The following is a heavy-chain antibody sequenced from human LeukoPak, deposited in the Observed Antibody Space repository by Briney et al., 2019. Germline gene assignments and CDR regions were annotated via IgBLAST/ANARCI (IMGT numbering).Heavy chain of an antibody. CDR3: ARVSFGPASEWFDP. D-gene: IGHD3/OR15-3a*01. Sequence: TGGSLRLSCAASGFNVRSKYMSWVRQAPGKGLECVSVFYSGGTTAYADSVRGRFTVSIDNSNNTLYLQMNSLRAEDTAVYYCARVSFGPASEWFDPWGQGTLVTVSS. CDR2: FYSGGTT. V-gene: IGHV3-53*01. J-gene: IGHJ5*02. CDR1: GFNVRSKY.